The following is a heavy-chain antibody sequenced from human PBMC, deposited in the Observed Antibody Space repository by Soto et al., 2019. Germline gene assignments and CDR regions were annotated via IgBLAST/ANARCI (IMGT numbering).Heavy chain of an antibody. CDR1: GFTFSSYG. V-gene: IGHV3-30*18. J-gene: IGHJ5*02. CDR3: AKGAPAGTRWWFDP. Sequence: QVQLVESGGGVVQPGRSLRLSCAASGFTFSSYGMHWVRQAPGKGLEWVAVISYDGSNKYYADSVKGRFTISRDNSKNTLYLQMNSLRAEDTAVYYCAKGAPAGTRWWFDPWGQGTLVTVSS. CDR2: ISYDGSNK. D-gene: IGHD6-13*01.